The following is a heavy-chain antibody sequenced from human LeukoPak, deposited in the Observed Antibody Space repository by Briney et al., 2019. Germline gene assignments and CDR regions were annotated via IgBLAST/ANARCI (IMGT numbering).Heavy chain of an antibody. CDR1: GFTFSSYG. CDR2: ISSSSSYI. D-gene: IGHD6-19*01. V-gene: IGHV3-21*01. Sequence: PGGSLRLSCAASGFTFSSYGMHWVRQAPGKGLEWVSSISSSSSYIYYADSVKGRFTISRDNAKNSLYLQMNSLRAEDTAVYYCARSYSSGWSYWGQGTLVTVSS. CDR3: ARSYSSGWSY. J-gene: IGHJ4*02.